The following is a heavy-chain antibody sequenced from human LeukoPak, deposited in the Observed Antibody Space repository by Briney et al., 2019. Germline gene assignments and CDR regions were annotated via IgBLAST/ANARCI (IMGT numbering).Heavy chain of an antibody. CDR2: IWYDGSNK. J-gene: IGHJ4*02. CDR1: GFTFSSYG. Sequence: PGRSLRLSCAASGFTFSSYGMHWVRQAPGKGLEWVAVIWYDGSNKYYADSVKGRFTISRDNSKNTLYLQMNSLRAEDTAVYYCAREAIAAHHPIDYWGQGTLVTVSS. D-gene: IGHD6-6*01. V-gene: IGHV3-33*01. CDR3: AREAIAAHHPIDY.